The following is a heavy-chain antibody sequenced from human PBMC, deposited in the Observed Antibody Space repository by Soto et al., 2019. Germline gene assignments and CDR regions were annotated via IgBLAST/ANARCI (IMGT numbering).Heavy chain of an antibody. CDR3: GRLEGLATISYYFDY. D-gene: IGHD3-9*01. Sequence: SETLCLPCTVAGGSVSSSSDYWGRVRQPPGKGLEWIGSVYYSGSTYYNPSLESRVTISVDKSKNQFSLKLMSLSAADTAVYYCGRLEGLATISYYFDYWGQGALVTVSS. V-gene: IGHV4-39*01. CDR1: GGSVSSSSDY. J-gene: IGHJ4*02. CDR2: VYYSGST.